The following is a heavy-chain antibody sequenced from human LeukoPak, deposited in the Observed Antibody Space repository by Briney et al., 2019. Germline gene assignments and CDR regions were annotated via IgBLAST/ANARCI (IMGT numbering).Heavy chain of an antibody. Sequence: PGGSLRLSCAASGFTFSSYGMNWVRQAPGKGLEWVSGTSGSGGTTYYADSVKGRFTISRDNSKNSLSLQVSSLRAEDTAVYYCAKTNGYYSDWGQGTLVTVSS. CDR1: GFTFSSYG. CDR3: AKTNGYYSD. V-gene: IGHV3-23*01. J-gene: IGHJ4*02. D-gene: IGHD3-22*01. CDR2: TSGSGGTT.